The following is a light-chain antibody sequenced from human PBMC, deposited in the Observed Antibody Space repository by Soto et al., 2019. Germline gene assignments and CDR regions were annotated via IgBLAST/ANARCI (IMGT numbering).Light chain of an antibody. J-gene: IGLJ1*01. CDR1: RSDVGSYNL. CDR3: CSYAGNGTYV. Sequence: QSVLTQPASVSGSPGQSITISCTGTRSDVGSYNLVSWYPQHPGKAPKLMIYECSKRPSGVSNRFSGYKSGNTASLTISGLQAEDDADYYCCSYAGNGTYVFGTGTEVTVL. CDR2: ECS. V-gene: IGLV2-23*01.